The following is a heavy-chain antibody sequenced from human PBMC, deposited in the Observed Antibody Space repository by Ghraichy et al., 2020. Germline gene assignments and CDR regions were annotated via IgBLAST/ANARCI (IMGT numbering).Heavy chain of an antibody. CDR2: IYYTGST. J-gene: IGHJ2*01. D-gene: IGHD3-10*01. CDR1: GGSISSSSHY. CDR3: VRSTAWSGDLSGDWYFDL. V-gene: IGHV4-39*01. Sequence: ESLNISCSVSGGSISSSSHYWGWIRQPPGKSLEWIANIYYTGSTYYNPSLQSRVTISVDTSNIQFSLTMTSVTAADTSVYYCVRSTAWSGDLSGDWYFDLWGRGTLVTVSS.